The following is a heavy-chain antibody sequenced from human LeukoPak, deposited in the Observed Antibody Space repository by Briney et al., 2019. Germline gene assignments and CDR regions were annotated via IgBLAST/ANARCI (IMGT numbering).Heavy chain of an antibody. D-gene: IGHD2-2*01. Sequence: ASVKVSCKASGYTFTSYYMHWVRQAPGQGLEWMGIINPSGGSTSYAQKFQGRVTMTRDTSISTAYMELSRLRSDDTAVYYCARPKGRTYQHWFDPWGQGTLVTVSS. CDR1: GYTFTSYY. CDR3: ARPKGRTYQHWFDP. J-gene: IGHJ5*02. CDR2: INPSGGST. V-gene: IGHV1-46*01.